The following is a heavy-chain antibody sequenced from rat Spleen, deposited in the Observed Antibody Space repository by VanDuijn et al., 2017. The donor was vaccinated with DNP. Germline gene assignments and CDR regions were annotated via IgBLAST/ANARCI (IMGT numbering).Heavy chain of an antibody. J-gene: IGHJ3*01. Sequence: EVQLVESGGGLVQPGRSLKLSCAASGFTFSNYDIAWVRQAPKKGLEWVATISYDGSNTYYRDSVKGRFTISRDDAKNILYLQMNSLRSEDTATYYCAARYSSSWFAYWGQGTLVTVSS. CDR2: ISYDGSNT. D-gene: IGHD1-2*01. CDR3: AARYSSSWFAY. CDR1: GFTFSNYD. V-gene: IGHV5S10*01.